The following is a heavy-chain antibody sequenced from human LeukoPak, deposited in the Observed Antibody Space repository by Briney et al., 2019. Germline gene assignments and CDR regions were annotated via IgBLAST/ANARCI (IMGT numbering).Heavy chain of an antibody. CDR3: AKDESSPYCSSTSCYERYFDY. V-gene: IGHV3-23*01. Sequence: GGSLRLSCAASGFTFSNYAMSWVRQAPGKGLEWVSAISGSGGSTYYADSVKGRFTISRDNSKNTLYLQMNSLRAEDTAVYYCAKDESSPYCSSTSCYERYFDYWGQGTLVTVSS. D-gene: IGHD2-2*01. CDR1: GFTFSNYA. J-gene: IGHJ4*02. CDR2: ISGSGGST.